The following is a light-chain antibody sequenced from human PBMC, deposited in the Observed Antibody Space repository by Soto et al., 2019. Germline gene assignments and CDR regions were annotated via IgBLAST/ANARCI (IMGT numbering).Light chain of an antibody. V-gene: IGKV3-11*01. CDR2: DAS. Sequence: EVVLTQFPATLSLSPGERVTLSCRARQSVSKYFAWYQQKPGQAPRLLIYDASTRAAGIPARFSGSGSGTDFTLTISSLEPDDFAVYYCQQRSDWPLTFGGGTKLEIK. CDR1: QSVSKY. CDR3: QQRSDWPLT. J-gene: IGKJ4*01.